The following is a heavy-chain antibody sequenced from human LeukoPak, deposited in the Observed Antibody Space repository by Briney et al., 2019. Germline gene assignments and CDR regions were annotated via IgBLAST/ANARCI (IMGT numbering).Heavy chain of an antibody. CDR3: TRTPPKGDIDT. CDR2: VSPKNGGA. V-gene: IGHV1-8*01. D-gene: IGHD2-21*02. J-gene: IGHJ5*02. CDR1: GYSFSDFH. Sequence: AAVRISCKTSGYSFSDFHINWVRQATGQGLEWMGWVSPKNGGAGYARKFQGRVTITRDTYTGIAYMELNRSIAEDSAVYYCTRTPPKGDIDTWGQGTLVTASS.